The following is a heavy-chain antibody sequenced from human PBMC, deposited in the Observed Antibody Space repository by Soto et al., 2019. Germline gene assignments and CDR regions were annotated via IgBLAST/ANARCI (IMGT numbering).Heavy chain of an antibody. CDR2: MNPINGAA. V-gene: IGHV1-8*02. Sequence: QVQLVQSGAEVKQFGASLKVSCKASGYDFTAYDINWVRQASGQGLEWMGWMNPINGAAGSARRFQGRVSMTRNTATGTAYLELTSLRSDDTAVYYCGRGPSPRAPAGGTPYYYAMDVWGQGTTVTVSS. D-gene: IGHD6-13*01. J-gene: IGHJ6*02. CDR3: GRGPSPRAPAGGTPYYYAMDV. CDR1: GYDFTAYD.